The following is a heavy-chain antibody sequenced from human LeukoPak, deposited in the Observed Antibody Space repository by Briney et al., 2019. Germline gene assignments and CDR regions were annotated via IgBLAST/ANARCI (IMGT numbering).Heavy chain of an antibody. Sequence: GGSLRLSCAASGFTVSSNYMSWVRQAPGKGLEWVSVIYSGGSTYYADSVKGRFTISRDNSKNTLYLQMNSLRAEDTAVYYCARRKVGATLRAYGMDAWGQGTTVTVSS. CDR2: IYSGGST. V-gene: IGHV3-66*04. CDR3: ARRKVGATLRAYGMDA. D-gene: IGHD1-26*01. J-gene: IGHJ6*02. CDR1: GFTVSSNY.